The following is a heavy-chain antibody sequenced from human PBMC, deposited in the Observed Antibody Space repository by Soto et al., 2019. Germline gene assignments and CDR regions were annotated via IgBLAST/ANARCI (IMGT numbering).Heavy chain of an antibody. D-gene: IGHD6-13*01. CDR3: VRERYSREDYYYEGLDV. CDR2: SIPLLAIA. V-gene: IGHV1-69*08. Sequence: QVQLVQSGAEVKKPGSSVKVSCKASGGTFSSYTITWVRQVPGQGLEWMGRSIPLLAIANYAQNFQGTVTITAHISASTAHMELSSLRSEDTAVYYCVRERYSREDYYYEGLDVWGQGTTVAVSS. CDR1: GGTFSSYT. J-gene: IGHJ6*02.